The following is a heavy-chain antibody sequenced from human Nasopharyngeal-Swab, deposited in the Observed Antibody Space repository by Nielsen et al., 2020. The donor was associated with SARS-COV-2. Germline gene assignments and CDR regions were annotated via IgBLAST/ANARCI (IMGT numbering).Heavy chain of an antibody. CDR2: INPNSGGT. J-gene: IGHJ5*02. V-gene: IGHV1-2*02. CDR3: ATAPLGYCSSTSCFGWFDP. D-gene: IGHD2-2*01. Sequence: ASVKVSCKASGYTFTGYYMHWVRQAPGQGLEWMGWINPNSGGTNYAQKFQGRVTMTRDTSISTAYMELSRLRSDDTAVYYCATAPLGYCSSTSCFGWFDPWGQGTLVTVSS. CDR1: GYTFTGYY.